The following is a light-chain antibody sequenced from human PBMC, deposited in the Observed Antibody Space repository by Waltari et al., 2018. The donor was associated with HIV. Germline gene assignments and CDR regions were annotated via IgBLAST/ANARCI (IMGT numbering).Light chain of an antibody. CDR1: SGSIATKI. CDR3: QSYDITNSNWV. V-gene: IGLV6-57*03. Sequence: FLLAQPHSVSESPGKTVTISCTQSSGSIATKIVPWYHQRPGSAPTTVIFENDQRPSGVPARFSGSIDRSSNSASLIISGLQTEDEADYYCQSYDITNSNWVFGGGTKLTVL. CDR2: END. J-gene: IGLJ3*02.